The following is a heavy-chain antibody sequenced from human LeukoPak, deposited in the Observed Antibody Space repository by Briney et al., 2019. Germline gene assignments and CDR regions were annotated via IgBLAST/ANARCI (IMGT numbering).Heavy chain of an antibody. D-gene: IGHD3-10*01. J-gene: IGHJ6*02. V-gene: IGHV4-59*08. Sequence: SETLSLTCTVSGDSISSYYWSWIRQPPGKGLEWIGYIYYSGSTKYNPSLKSRVTISVDTSKNQFSLRLRSLTAADTAVYYCARRGSGFMGMDVWGQGTTVTVSS. CDR2: IYYSGST. CDR3: ARRGSGFMGMDV. CDR1: GDSISSYY.